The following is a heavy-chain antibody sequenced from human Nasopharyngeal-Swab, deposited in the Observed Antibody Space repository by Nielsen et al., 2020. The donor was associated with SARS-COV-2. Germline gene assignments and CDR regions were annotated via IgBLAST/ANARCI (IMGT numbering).Heavy chain of an antibody. Sequence: SETLSLTCTVSGGSVSSGSYYWSWIRQPPGKGLEWIGYIYYSGSTNYNPSLKSRVTISVDTSKNQLSLKVNSVTAADTAVYYCARHDQSAVAGVFEYWGQGTLVTVSS. CDR3: ARHDQSAVAGVFEY. V-gene: IGHV4-61*01. D-gene: IGHD6-19*01. CDR2: IYYSGST. J-gene: IGHJ4*02. CDR1: GGSVSSGSYY.